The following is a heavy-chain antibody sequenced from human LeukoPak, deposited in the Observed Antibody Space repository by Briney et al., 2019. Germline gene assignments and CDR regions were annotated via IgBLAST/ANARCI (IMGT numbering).Heavy chain of an antibody. CDR1: GGSISSSSYY. D-gene: IGHD3-22*01. J-gene: IGHJ2*01. Sequence: SETLSLTCTVSGGSISSSSYYWGWIRQPPGKGLEWIGSIYYTRSTYYNPSLKSRVTISVDTSKNQFSLKLTSVTAADTAVYYCARGVTMIVVVIHDWYFDLWGRGTLVTISS. CDR2: IYYTRST. V-gene: IGHV4-39*01. CDR3: ARGVTMIVVVIHDWYFDL.